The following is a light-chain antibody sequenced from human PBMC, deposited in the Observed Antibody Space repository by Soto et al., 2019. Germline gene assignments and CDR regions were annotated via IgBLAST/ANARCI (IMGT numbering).Light chain of an antibody. Sequence: SYELTQPPSVSVAPGETARISCGGTNVGSRSVHWYQQKPGQAPFLVIYYDSDRPSGIPERFSGSNSGNTATLIISRVEAGDEADYCCQVWEAAGDQVVFGGGTKVTVL. CDR3: QVWEAAGDQVV. CDR1: NVGSRS. V-gene: IGLV3-21*01. J-gene: IGLJ2*01. CDR2: YDS.